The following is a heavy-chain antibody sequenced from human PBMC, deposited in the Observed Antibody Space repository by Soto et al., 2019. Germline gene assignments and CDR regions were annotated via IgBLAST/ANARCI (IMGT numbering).Heavy chain of an antibody. J-gene: IGHJ3*02. CDR2: IVSDGSAI. D-gene: IGHD3-3*02. Sequence: GGSLRLSCAVSGFPFSFYGFHWVRQSPGKGLEWLGVIVSDGSAIYHADSLEGRFFISRDNSKDILYLQMSSLRVEDTAVYYCARDDAFDNENGFDMWGQGTMVTVSS. CDR3: ARDDAFDNENGFDM. CDR1: GFPFSFYG. V-gene: IGHV3-33*01.